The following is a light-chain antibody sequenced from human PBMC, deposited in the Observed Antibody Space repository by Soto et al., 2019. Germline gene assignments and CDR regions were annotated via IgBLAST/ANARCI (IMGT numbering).Light chain of an antibody. Sequence: EIVLTQSPGTLSLSPGERATISCRASQSVSSSYFAWYQQKPGQAPRLLIYVASSRATGIPDRFSGSGSGTDFTLTISRLELEDFAVYYCQQYGTPTRTFGQGTKVEIK. V-gene: IGKV3-20*01. J-gene: IGKJ1*01. CDR1: QSVSSSY. CDR2: VAS. CDR3: QQYGTPTRT.